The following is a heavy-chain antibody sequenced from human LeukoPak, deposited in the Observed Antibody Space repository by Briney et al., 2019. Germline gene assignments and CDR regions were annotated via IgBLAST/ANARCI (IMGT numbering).Heavy chain of an antibody. CDR2: MYSGGST. CDR1: GLTVSNNY. V-gene: IGHV3-53*01. J-gene: IGHJ4*02. D-gene: IGHD3-16*01. CDR3: AKGGPYYDHEFDF. Sequence: GGSLRLSCAVSGLTVSNNYMSWVRQAPGKGLEWVSVMYSGGSTYYADSVKGRFTISRDNSKNTLYLQMNSLRAEDTAVYYCAKGGPYYDHEFDFWGQGVLVTVSS.